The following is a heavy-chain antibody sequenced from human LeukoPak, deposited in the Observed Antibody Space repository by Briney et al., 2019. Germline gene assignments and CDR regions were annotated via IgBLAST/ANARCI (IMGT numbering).Heavy chain of an antibody. V-gene: IGHV4-4*02. Sequence: SGTLSLTCAVSGGSIGASINSPNWWSWVRQPPGKGLEWIGEINHSGSTNYNPSLKSRVTISVDTSKNQFSLKLSSVTAADTAVYYCARGRHYYGSGSSYYYDYWGQGTLVTVSS. J-gene: IGHJ4*02. CDR1: GGSIGASINSPNW. D-gene: IGHD3-10*01. CDR3: ARGRHYYGSGSSYYYDY. CDR2: INHSGST.